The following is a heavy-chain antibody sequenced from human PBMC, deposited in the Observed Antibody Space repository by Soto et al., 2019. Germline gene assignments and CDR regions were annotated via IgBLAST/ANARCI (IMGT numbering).Heavy chain of an antibody. Sequence: SETLSLTCTVSGGSISSSSYYWGWIRQPPGKGLEWIGSIYYSGGTYYNPSLKSRVTISVDTSKNQFSLKLSSVTAADTAVYYCARGLRYFDWVAEQYGMDVWGQGTTVTVS. V-gene: IGHV4-39*01. CDR1: GGSISSSSYY. CDR2: IYYSGGT. D-gene: IGHD3-9*01. J-gene: IGHJ6*02. CDR3: ARGLRYFDWVAEQYGMDV.